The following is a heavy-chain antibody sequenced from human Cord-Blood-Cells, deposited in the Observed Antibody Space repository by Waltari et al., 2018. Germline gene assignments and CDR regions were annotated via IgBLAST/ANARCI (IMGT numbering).Heavy chain of an antibody. D-gene: IGHD6-13*01. J-gene: IGHJ6*02. CDR3: ARDSSSSWYYYYYGMDV. CDR2: ISSNSSYI. CDR1: GFTFSSYS. V-gene: IGHV3-21*01. Sequence: EVQLVESGGGLVKPGGSLRLSCAASGFTFSSYSVNWARQAPGKGLEWVSSISSNSSYIYYADSVKGRFTISRDNAKNSLYLQMNSLRAEDTAVYYCARDSSSSWYYYYYGMDVWGQGTTVTVSS.